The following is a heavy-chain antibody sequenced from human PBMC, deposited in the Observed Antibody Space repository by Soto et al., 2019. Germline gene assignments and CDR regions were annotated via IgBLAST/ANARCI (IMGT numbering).Heavy chain of an antibody. CDR1: GFTVSSNY. J-gene: IGHJ3*02. D-gene: IGHD3-9*01. CDR3: ARRYYDILTGYSMGAFDI. CDR2: IYSGGST. V-gene: IGHV3-66*04. Sequence: PGGSLSLSCAASGFTVSSNYMSWVRQAPGKGLEWVSVIYSGGSTYYADSVKGRFTISRDNSKNTLYLQMNSLRAEDTAVYYCARRYYDILTGYSMGAFDIWGQGTMVTVSS.